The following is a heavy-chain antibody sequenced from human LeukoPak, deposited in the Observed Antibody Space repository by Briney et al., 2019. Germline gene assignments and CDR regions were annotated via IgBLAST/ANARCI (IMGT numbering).Heavy chain of an antibody. V-gene: IGHV3-33*01. CDR1: GLTFSAYG. Sequence: PGTSLRLSCAASGLTFSAYGMHWVRQAPGKGLEWVAVIWSDGTIKYYAECVRGRFTGYRDNSKITLYLQMNTLIIEDTAVYYGVSAAGAFDNWGQGTLITVSS. J-gene: IGHJ3*02. CDR2: IWSDGTIK. D-gene: IGHD6-13*01. CDR3: VSAAGAFDN.